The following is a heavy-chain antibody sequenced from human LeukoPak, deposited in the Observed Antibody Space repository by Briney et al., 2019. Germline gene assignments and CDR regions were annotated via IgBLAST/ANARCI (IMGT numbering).Heavy chain of an antibody. J-gene: IGHJ3*02. V-gene: IGHV3-30*04. CDR2: ISYDGSNK. D-gene: IGHD3-3*01. CDR3: ARESGDYDFWSGGIRFQAFDI. Sequence: GGSLRLSCAASGFTFSSYAMHWVRQAPGKGLEWVAVISYDGSNKYYADSVKGRFTISRDNSKNTLYLQMNSLRAEDTAVYYCARESGDYDFWSGGIRFQAFDIWGQGTMVTVSS. CDR1: GFTFSSYA.